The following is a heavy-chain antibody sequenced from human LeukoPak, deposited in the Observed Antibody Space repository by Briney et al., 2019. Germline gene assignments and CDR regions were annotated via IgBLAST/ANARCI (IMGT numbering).Heavy chain of an antibody. CDR2: ISYDGNNK. CDR1: GFTFSYYG. Sequence: PGGPLRLSCAASGFTFSYYGMHWVRQAPGKGLEWVAVISYDGNNKYYADSVKGRFTISRDNSKNTLYLQMNSLRAEDTAVYYCAKDQRSGDFWSGYLWFDPWGQGTLVTVSS. V-gene: IGHV3-30*18. D-gene: IGHD3-3*01. CDR3: AKDQRSGDFWSGYLWFDP. J-gene: IGHJ5*02.